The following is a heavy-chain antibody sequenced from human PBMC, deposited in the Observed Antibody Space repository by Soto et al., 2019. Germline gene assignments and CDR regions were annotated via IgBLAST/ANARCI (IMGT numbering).Heavy chain of an antibody. J-gene: IGHJ6*02. V-gene: IGHV3-48*03. Sequence: GGSLRLSCGVSGFPVSSCEMNWVRQAPGKGLEWVPYINTGGVTIYADSVKGRFTISRDNAQNSLLMQMNSLRAEDTAIYYCTRDKGDKVAYGMDVWGQGTTVTVSS. CDR1: GFPVSSCE. CDR2: INTGGVT. CDR3: TRDKGDKVAYGMDV. D-gene: IGHD3-16*01.